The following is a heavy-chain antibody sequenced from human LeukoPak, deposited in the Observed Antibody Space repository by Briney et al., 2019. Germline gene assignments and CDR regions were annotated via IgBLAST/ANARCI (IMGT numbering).Heavy chain of an antibody. CDR1: GFTFSSYG. V-gene: IGHV3-30*02. CDR2: IRYDGSSK. Sequence: GGSLRLSCAASGFTFSSYGMHWVRQAPGKGLEWVAFIRYDGSSKYYADSVKGRFTISRGNAKNSLYLQMNSLRAEDTAVYYCAELGITMIGGVWGKGTTVTISS. J-gene: IGHJ6*04. D-gene: IGHD3-10*02. CDR3: AELGITMIGGV.